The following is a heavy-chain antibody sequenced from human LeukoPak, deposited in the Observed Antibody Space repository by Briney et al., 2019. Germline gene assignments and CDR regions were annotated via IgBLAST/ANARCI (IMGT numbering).Heavy chain of an antibody. D-gene: IGHD3-3*01. CDR1: GYTFTELS. Sequence: ASVKVSCKVSGYTFTELSMHWVRQAPGKGLEWMGGFDPEDGETIYAQKFQGRVTMTEDTSTDTAYMELSSLRSEDTAVYYCATGRGSRSGYPTRWFDPWGQGTLVTVSS. CDR3: ATGRGSRSGYPTRWFDP. J-gene: IGHJ5*02. CDR2: FDPEDGET. V-gene: IGHV1-24*01.